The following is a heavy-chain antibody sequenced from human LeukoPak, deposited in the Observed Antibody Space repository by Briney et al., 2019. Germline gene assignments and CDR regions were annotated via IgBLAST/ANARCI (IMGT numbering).Heavy chain of an antibody. V-gene: IGHV4-34*01. Sequence: SETLSLTCDVSGGSTSGYFWSWIRQPPGKGPEWIGEINHSGSTKYIPSLKSRVSISVDSSKNQFSLKVSSVTAADTAVYYCARGSDTAAGLYWGQGTLVTVSS. CDR1: GGSTSGYF. J-gene: IGHJ4*02. CDR2: INHSGST. D-gene: IGHD6-13*01. CDR3: ARGSDTAAGLY.